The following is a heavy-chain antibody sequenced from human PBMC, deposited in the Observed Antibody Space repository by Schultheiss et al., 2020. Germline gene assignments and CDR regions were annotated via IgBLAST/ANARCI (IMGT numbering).Heavy chain of an antibody. V-gene: IGHV4-4*07. Sequence: GSLRLSCTVSGGSISSYYWSWIRQPAGKGLEWIGRIYTSGSTNYNPSLKSRVTMSVDTSKNQFSLKLSSVTAADTAVYYCASSRYGSGSYYRGDNWFDPWGQGTLVTVSS. J-gene: IGHJ5*02. D-gene: IGHD3-10*01. CDR2: IYTSGST. CDR3: ASSRYGSGSYYRGDNWFDP. CDR1: GGSISSYY.